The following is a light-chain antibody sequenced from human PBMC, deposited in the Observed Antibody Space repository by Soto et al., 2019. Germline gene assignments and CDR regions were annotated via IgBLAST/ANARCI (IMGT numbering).Light chain of an antibody. CDR1: SSDVGGYNY. J-gene: IGLJ1*01. Sequence: SALTQPASVSGSPGQSITISCTGTSSDVGGYNYVSWYQQYPGKVPKLMIYEVSNRPSGVSSRFSGSKSGDTASLTISGLQPEDEADYYCSSYTSSSTLVFGTGTKVTVL. CDR2: EVS. V-gene: IGLV2-14*01. CDR3: SSYTSSSTLV.